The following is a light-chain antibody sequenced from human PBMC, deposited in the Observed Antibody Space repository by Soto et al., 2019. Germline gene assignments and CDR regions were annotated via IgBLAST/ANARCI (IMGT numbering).Light chain of an antibody. Sequence: QSVLTQPPSASGTPGQGGTISCSGSSSNIGSNTVNWYQQLPGTAPKLLIYSNNQRPSGVPDRFSGSKSGTSASLAISGLQSEDEADYYCAAWDDSLNGYVFGTGTKVTVL. V-gene: IGLV1-44*01. CDR1: SSNIGSNT. J-gene: IGLJ1*01. CDR3: AAWDDSLNGYV. CDR2: SNN.